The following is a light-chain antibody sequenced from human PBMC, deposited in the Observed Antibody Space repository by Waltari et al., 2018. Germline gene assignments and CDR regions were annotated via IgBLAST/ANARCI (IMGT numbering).Light chain of an antibody. CDR2: DVS. V-gene: IGLV2-14*03. J-gene: IGLJ2*01. CDR1: SSAVGGYNY. Sequence: QSALTQPASVSGSPGPSIPISCTGTSSAVGGYNYVSWYQQHPGKAPKLIIYDVSDRPSGVSNRFSGSKSGNTASLTISGLQAEDETDYYCSSYTSSSTRVVFGGGTKLTVL. CDR3: SSYTSSSTRVV.